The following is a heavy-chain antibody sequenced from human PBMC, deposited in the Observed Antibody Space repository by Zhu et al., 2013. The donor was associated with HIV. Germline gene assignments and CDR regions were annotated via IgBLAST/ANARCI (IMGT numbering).Heavy chain of an antibody. Sequence: QVQLVQSGAEVKKPGASVKVSCKASGYTFTAYYLQWVRQAPGQGLEWMGWINPNNGVTKYAPDLEGRVTLTRDTSISTAYMDLSSLRSDDTAVYYCARSIAAASNWFDPWGQGNPGHRLL. CDR1: GYTFTAYY. CDR3: ARSIAAASNWFDP. CDR2: INPNNGVT. V-gene: IGHV1-2*02. D-gene: IGHD6-13*01. J-gene: IGHJ5*02.